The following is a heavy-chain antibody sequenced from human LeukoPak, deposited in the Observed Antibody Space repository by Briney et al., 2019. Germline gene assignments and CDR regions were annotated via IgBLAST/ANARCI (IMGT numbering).Heavy chain of an antibody. D-gene: IGHD6-13*01. CDR3: ANDPGMAAAGHYYYYGMDV. Sequence: GGSPRLSCAASGFTFSSYGMHWVLQAPGKGLEWVAFIRYDGSNKYYADSVKGRFTISRDNSKNTLYLQMNSLRAEDTAVYYCANDPGMAAAGHYYYYGMDVWGQGTTVTVSS. CDR1: GFTFSSYG. V-gene: IGHV3-30*02. CDR2: IRYDGSNK. J-gene: IGHJ6*02.